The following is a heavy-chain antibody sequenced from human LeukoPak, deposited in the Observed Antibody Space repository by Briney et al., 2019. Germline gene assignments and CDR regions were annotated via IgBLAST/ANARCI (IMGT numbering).Heavy chain of an antibody. CDR3: ARVGKERGYSSSWFDY. V-gene: IGHV1-8*01. CDR2: MNPNSGNT. Sequence: ASVKVSCKASGYTFTSYDINWVRQATGQGLEWMGWMNPNSGNTGYAQKLQGRVTMTTDTSTSTAYMELRSLRSDDTAVYYCARVGKERGYSSSWFDYWGQGTLVTVSS. CDR1: GYTFTSYD. J-gene: IGHJ4*02. D-gene: IGHD6-13*01.